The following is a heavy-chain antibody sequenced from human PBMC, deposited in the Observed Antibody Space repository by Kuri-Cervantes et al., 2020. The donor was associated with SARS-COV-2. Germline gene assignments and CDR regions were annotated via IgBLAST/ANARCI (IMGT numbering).Heavy chain of an antibody. CDR3: ASIVVVPAASGYYYYYGVDV. J-gene: IGHJ6*02. V-gene: IGHV4-39*07. CDR1: GGSISSGDYY. CDR2: INHSGST. D-gene: IGHD2-2*01. Sequence: SETLSLTCTVSGGSISSGDYYWSWIRQPPGKGLEWIGEINHSGSTNYNPSLKSRVTISVDTSKNQFSLKLSSVTAADTAVYYCASIVVVPAASGYYYYYGVDVWGQGTTVTVSS.